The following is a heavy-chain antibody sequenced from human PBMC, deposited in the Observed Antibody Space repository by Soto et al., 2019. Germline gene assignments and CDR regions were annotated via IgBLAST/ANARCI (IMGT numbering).Heavy chain of an antibody. CDR2: MYSGGNT. Sequence: QLQLQESGPGLVKPSETLSLTCTGSGGSFSSSTYYWGWIRQPPGKGLEWIGSMYSGGNTYYNPSLKSRVTVSVDTSKNHFSLKLTSVTAADTAMYYCARQPYDSTGYYYGAWGQGTLVTVSS. V-gene: IGHV4-39*01. CDR3: ARQPYDSTGYYYGA. D-gene: IGHD3-22*01. CDR1: GGSFSSSTYY. J-gene: IGHJ5*02.